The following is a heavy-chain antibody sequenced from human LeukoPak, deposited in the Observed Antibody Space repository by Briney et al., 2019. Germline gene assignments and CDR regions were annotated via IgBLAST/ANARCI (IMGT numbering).Heavy chain of an antibody. CDR3: ARDTTPSGWYFLDY. J-gene: IGHJ4*02. V-gene: IGHV4-61*02. Sequence: SQTLSLTCTVSGGSISSGSYYWSWIRQPAGKGLEWIGRIYTSGSTNYNPSLKSRVTISADTSKNQFSLKLSSVTAADTAVYYCARDTTPSGWYFLDYWGQGTLVTVSS. CDR1: GGSISSGSYY. CDR2: IYTSGST. D-gene: IGHD6-19*01.